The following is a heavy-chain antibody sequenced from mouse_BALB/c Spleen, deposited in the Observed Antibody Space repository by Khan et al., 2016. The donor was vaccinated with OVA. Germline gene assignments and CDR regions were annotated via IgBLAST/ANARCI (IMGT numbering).Heavy chain of an antibody. Sequence: EVQLQESGPGLVKPSQSLSFTCTVTGYSITSDYSWNWIRQFPGNKLEWMGYISSRGSPNSNPALKSRIPNTRDTYKNQFFLQLNSVTTEDTATDYCARDGSRYNYAMDYWGQGTSVTVSS. J-gene: IGHJ4*01. CDR3: ARDGSRYNYAMDY. V-gene: IGHV3-2*02. CDR1: GYSITSDYS. CDR2: ISSRGSP. D-gene: IGHD2-3*01.